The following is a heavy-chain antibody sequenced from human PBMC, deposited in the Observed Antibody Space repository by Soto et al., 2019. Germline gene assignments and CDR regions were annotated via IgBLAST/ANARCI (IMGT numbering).Heavy chain of an antibody. CDR3: ARSGCSGGSCYGDIFPFDY. Sequence: GGSLRLSCAASGFTVSSNYMSWVRQAPGKGLEWVSVIYSGGSTYYADSVKGRFTISRDNSKNTLYLQMNSLRAEDTAVYYCARSGCSGGSCYGDIFPFDYWGQGTLVTVSS. D-gene: IGHD2-15*01. CDR2: IYSGGST. J-gene: IGHJ4*02. CDR1: GFTVSSNY. V-gene: IGHV3-66*01.